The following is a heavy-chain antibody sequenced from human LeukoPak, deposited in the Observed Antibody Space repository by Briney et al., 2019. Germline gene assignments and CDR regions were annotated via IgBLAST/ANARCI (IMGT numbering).Heavy chain of an antibody. J-gene: IGHJ4*02. CDR1: GFTISDYY. D-gene: IGHD3-22*01. Sequence: PGRSLRLSCAASGFTISDYYMSWLRQAPGKGLEWVAYICDSGRTVYYADSVKGRFTISRDNAKNSVYLQMNNLRAEDTAVYYCARDRLGDYDHSGYYDKWGQGTLVTVSS. CDR2: ICDSGRTV. CDR3: ARDRLGDYDHSGYYDK. V-gene: IGHV3-11*01.